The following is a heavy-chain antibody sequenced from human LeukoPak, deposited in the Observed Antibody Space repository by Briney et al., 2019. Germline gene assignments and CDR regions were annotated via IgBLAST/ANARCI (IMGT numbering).Heavy chain of an antibody. J-gene: IGHJ4*02. CDR2: ISSSSSSI. D-gene: IGHD2-21*01. Sequence: PGGSLRLSCAASGFTFSTYEMNWVRQAPGKGLEWVPFISSSSSSIHYADSVKGRFTISRDNAKKSLYLQMNSLRAEDTAIYYCARSLIPYFDYWGQGTLVTVSS. CDR3: ARSLIPYFDY. V-gene: IGHV3-48*03. CDR1: GFTFSTYE.